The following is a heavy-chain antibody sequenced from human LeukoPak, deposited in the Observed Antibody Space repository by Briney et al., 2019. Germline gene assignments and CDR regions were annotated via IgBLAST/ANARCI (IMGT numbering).Heavy chain of an antibody. J-gene: IGHJ4*02. CDR2: IYYSGST. CDR1: GGSISSYY. Sequence: SETLSLTCTGSGGSISSYYWSWIRQPPGKGLEWIGYIYYSGSTNYNASLNSRVTMSVDTSKNQFSLKLSSVTAADTAVYYCARGSRSLGVTTVTRGFDYWGQGTLVTVSS. V-gene: IGHV4-59*01. D-gene: IGHD4-17*01. CDR3: ARGSRSLGVTTVTRGFDY.